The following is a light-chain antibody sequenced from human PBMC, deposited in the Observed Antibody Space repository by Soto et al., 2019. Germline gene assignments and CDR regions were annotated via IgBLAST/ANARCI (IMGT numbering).Light chain of an antibody. V-gene: IGLV2-14*01. Sequence: QSALTQPASVSGSPGQSITISCTGTSSDVGGYNYVSWYQQQPGKAPKLMIYEVSNRPSGVSNRFSGSKSGNTASLTISGLQAEDEADYYCSSYTSSSTNVFGTGTQLTVL. CDR1: SSDVGGYNY. CDR3: SSYTSSSTNV. J-gene: IGLJ1*01. CDR2: EVS.